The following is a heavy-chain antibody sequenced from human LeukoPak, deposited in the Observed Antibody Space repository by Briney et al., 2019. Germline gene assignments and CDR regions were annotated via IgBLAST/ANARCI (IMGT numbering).Heavy chain of an antibody. CDR2: LNHSGST. CDR1: GGSFSGYY. D-gene: IGHD5-24*01. J-gene: IGHJ4*02. CDR3: ARGTSRDGYKIDY. V-gene: IGHV4-34*01. Sequence: KASETLSLTCAVYGGSFSGYYWSWIRQPPGKGLEWIGELNHSGSTNYNPSLKSRVTVSVDTSKNQFSLKLSSVTAADTAVYYCARGTSRDGYKIDYWGQGTLVTVS.